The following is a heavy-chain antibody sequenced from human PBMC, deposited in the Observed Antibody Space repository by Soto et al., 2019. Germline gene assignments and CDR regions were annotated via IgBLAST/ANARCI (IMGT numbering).Heavy chain of an antibody. V-gene: IGHV4-34*01. CDR3: ARGVLPVDYYDSSGYYPPYYFDY. CDR2: INHSGST. J-gene: IGHJ4*02. D-gene: IGHD3-22*01. Sequence: QVQLQQWGAGLLKPSETLSLTCAVYGGSFSGYYWSWIRQPPGKGLEWIGEINHSGSTNYNPSLTRRVTTSVDTSKHQFSLKLSSVTAADTAVYYCARGVLPVDYYDSSGYYPPYYFDYWGQGTLVTVSS. CDR1: GGSFSGYY.